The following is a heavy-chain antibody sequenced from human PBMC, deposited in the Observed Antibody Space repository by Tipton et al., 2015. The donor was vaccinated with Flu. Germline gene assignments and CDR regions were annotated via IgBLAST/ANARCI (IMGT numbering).Heavy chain of an antibody. CDR3: ARRDYSNYVSEPHNWFDS. CDR1: GGSIGSYY. V-gene: IGHV4-4*09. Sequence: TLSLTCTVSGGSIGSYYWNWIRQPPGKGLEWIGYIHNSAYTKYNPSLESRVTISADTPKKQFSLQLRSVTAADTAVYYCARRDYSNYVSEPHNWFDSWGQGILVTVSS. CDR2: IHNSAYT. J-gene: IGHJ5*01. D-gene: IGHD4-11*01.